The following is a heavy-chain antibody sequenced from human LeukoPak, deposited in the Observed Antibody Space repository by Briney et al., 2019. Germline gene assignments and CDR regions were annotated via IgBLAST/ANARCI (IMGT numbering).Heavy chain of an antibody. CDR1: GFTFSSYW. CDR2: IKQDGSEK. Sequence: PGGSLRLSCAASGFTFSSYWMSWVRQAPGKWLEWVPNIKQDGSEKYYVDSVKGRFTISRDNAKNSLYLQMNSLRAEDTAVYYCAREDCSGGSCYSRAFDYWGQGTLVTVSS. CDR3: AREDCSGGSCYSRAFDY. D-gene: IGHD2-15*01. J-gene: IGHJ4*02. V-gene: IGHV3-7*01.